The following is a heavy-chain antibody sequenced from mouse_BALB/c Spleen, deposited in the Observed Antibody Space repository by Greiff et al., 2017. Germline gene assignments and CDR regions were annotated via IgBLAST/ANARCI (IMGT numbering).Heavy chain of an antibody. Sequence: EVMLVESGGGLVKLGGSLKLSCAASGFTFSSYYMSWVRQTPEKRLELVAAINSNGGSTYYPDTVKGRFTISRDNAKNTLYLQMSSLKSEDTGLYYCARPTVGAPYWYFDVWGAETTVTVSS. CDR3: ARPTVGAPYWYFDV. CDR2: INSNGGST. D-gene: IGHD1-1*01. CDR1: GFTFSSYY. V-gene: IGHV5-6-2*01. J-gene: IGHJ1*01.